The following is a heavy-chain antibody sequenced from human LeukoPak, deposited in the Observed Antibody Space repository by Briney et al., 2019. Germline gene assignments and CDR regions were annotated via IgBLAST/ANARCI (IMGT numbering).Heavy chain of an antibody. D-gene: IGHD3-22*01. Sequence: PSETLSLTCTVSGGSISSGGYYWSWIRQHPGKGLEWIGYIYYSGSTYYNPSLKSRVTISVDTSKNQFSLKLSSVTSADTAGYYCARGLYYDTSGYTDAFDIWGQGTMVTVSS. CDR2: IYYSGST. CDR3: ARGLYYDTSGYTDAFDI. CDR1: GGSISSGGYY. J-gene: IGHJ3*02. V-gene: IGHV4-31*03.